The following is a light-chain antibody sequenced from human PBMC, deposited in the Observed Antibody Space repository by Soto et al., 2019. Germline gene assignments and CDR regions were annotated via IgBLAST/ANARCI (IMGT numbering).Light chain of an antibody. Sequence: QSALTQPASGSGSPGQSITISCTGTRSDVGSYNLVSWYQQHPGKAPKLMIYEGSKRPSGVSNRFSGSKSGNTASLTISGLQAEDEADYYCCSYAGSSTLVFGGGTKLTVL. CDR3: CSYAGSSTLV. J-gene: IGLJ2*01. V-gene: IGLV2-23*01. CDR2: EGS. CDR1: RSDVGSYNL.